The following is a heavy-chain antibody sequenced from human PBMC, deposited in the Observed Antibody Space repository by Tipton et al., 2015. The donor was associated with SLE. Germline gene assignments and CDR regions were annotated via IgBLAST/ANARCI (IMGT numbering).Heavy chain of an antibody. D-gene: IGHD2-8*01. V-gene: IGHV4-31*03. J-gene: IGHJ3*02. CDR2: IYYSGNT. CDR3: GCMLPRGAFDI. Sequence: TLSLTCTVSGGSIGIGGYYWSWIRQHPGKGLEWIGCIYYSGNTYYNPSLKSRVTISVDTSKNQFSLKMSSVTAADTAVYYCGCMLPRGAFDIWGQGTMVTVSS. CDR1: GGSIGIGGYY.